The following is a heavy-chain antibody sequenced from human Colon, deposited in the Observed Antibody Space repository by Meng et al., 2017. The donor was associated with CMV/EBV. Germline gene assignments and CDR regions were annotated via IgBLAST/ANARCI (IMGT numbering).Heavy chain of an antibody. Sequence: SVKVSCKASGGTFSTYTITWVRQAPGQGFEWMGRITPFLSIANYARNFQDRAAITADKSTTTAYMELSSLRSEDTAVYYCARGVLGGSGSYYYDYWGQGTLVTVSS. J-gene: IGHJ4*02. V-gene: IGHV1-69*02. CDR1: GGTFSTYT. CDR2: ITPFLSIA. D-gene: IGHD3-10*01. CDR3: ARGVLGGSGSYYYDY.